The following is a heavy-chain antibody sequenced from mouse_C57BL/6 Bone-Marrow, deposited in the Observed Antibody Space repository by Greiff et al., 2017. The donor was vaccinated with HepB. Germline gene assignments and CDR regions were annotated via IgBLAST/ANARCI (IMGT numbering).Heavy chain of an antibody. CDR2: ISSGGDYI. CDR3: TGTYYSNSWFAY. Sequence: EVQLVESGEGLVKPGGSLKLSCAASGFTFSSYAMSWVRQTPEKRLEWVAYISSGGDYIYYADTVKGRFTISRDNARNTLYLQMSSLKSEDTAMYYCTGTYYSNSWFAYWGQGTLVTVSA. J-gene: IGHJ3*01. CDR1: GFTFSSYA. D-gene: IGHD2-5*01. V-gene: IGHV5-9-1*02.